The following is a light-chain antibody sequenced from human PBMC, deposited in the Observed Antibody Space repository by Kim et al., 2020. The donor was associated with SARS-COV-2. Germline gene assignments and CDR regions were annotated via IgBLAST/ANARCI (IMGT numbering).Light chain of an antibody. V-gene: IGLV2-14*03. Sequence: PGQSIAISCTGTRSDVGGYHYVSWYQQHPGKAPKLMIYDVSNRPSGVSNRFSGSKSGNTASLTISGLQAEDEADYYCSSYTSSSTVFGGGTQLTVL. CDR1: RSDVGGYHY. J-gene: IGLJ2*01. CDR3: SSYTSSSTV. CDR2: DVS.